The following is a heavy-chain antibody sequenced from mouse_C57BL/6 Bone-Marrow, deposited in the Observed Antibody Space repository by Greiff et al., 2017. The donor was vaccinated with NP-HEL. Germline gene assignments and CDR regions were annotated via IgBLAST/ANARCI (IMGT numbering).Heavy chain of an antibody. CDR3: ARPAYTRYAMDY. V-gene: IGHV1-82*01. Sequence: QVQLKQSGPELVKPGASVKISCKASGYAFSSSWMNWVKQRPGKGLEWIGRIYPGDGDTNYNGKFKGKATLTADKSSSTAYMQLSSLTSEDSAVYFCARPAYTRYAMDYWGQGTSVTVSS. CDR2: IYPGDGDT. CDR1: GYAFSSSW. D-gene: IGHD2-10*01. J-gene: IGHJ4*01.